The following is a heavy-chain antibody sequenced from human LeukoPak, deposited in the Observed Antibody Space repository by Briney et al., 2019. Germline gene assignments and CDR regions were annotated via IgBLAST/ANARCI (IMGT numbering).Heavy chain of an antibody. D-gene: IGHD1-26*01. CDR1: RGGKGSRS. Sequence: VCRGGKGSRSRWWMRQHNKKGLEWIGRIYPSGSTNYNPSLKSRVTMSVDTSKNQFSLKLSSVTAADTAVYYCARENSGSYREFDYWGQGTLVTVSS. CDR2: IYPSGST. J-gene: IGHJ4*02. CDR3: ARENSGSYREFDY. V-gene: IGHV4-4*07.